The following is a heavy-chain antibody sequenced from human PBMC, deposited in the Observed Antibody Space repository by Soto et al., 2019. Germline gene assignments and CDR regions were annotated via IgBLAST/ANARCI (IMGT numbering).Heavy chain of an antibody. CDR1: GYSFTSYW. V-gene: IGHV5-10-1*01. CDR2: IDPSDSYT. J-gene: IGHJ5*02. D-gene: IGHD3-3*01. Sequence: PGESLKISCKGSGYSFTSYWISWVRQMPGKGLEWMGRIDPSDSYTNYSPSSQGHVTISADKSISTAYLQWSSLKASDTAMYYCARRSDYDFWSGRGLDPWGQGTLVTVSS. CDR3: ARRSDYDFWSGRGLDP.